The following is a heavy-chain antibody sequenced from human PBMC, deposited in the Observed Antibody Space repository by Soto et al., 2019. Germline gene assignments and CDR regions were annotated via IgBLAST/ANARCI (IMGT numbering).Heavy chain of an antibody. J-gene: IGHJ5*02. CDR2: IKPDESEK. CDR1: GFTVSSHY. D-gene: IGHD4-4*01. Sequence: EVHLVETGGGLIQPGGSLRLSCAASGFTVSSHYMSWVRQTPGKGLEWVARIKPDESEKKYADSVKGRFSISRDNAKNSMYLQMDSLRGEDTAVYYCVRGGSNYASWGQGTLVTVSS. V-gene: IGHV3-7*01. CDR3: VRGGSNYAS.